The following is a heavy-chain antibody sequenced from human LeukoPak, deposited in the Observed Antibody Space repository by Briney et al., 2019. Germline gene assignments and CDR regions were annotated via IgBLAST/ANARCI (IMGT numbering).Heavy chain of an antibody. V-gene: IGHV4-61*01. CDR3: VREYSAFDY. CDR2: SYYSGAT. J-gene: IGHJ4*02. D-gene: IGHD1-26*01. CDR1: GDPISTNNNYK. Sequence: PSETLSLTCTVSGDPISTNNNYKWSWIRQTPGKGLEWIGHSYYSGATNYNPTLKSRITISVDTSKNQFSLKLSFVTAADTALYYCVREYSAFDYWGQGTLVTVSS.